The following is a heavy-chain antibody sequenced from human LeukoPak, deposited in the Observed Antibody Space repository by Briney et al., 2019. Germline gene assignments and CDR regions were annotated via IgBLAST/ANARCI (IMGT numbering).Heavy chain of an antibody. V-gene: IGHV3-7*01. CDR3: ARDTYRFDDY. CDR2: IKEDGSDK. Sequence: SGGSPRLSCAASGFTFSTYWMSWVRQAPGKGLEWVATIKEDGSDKYYVDSVNGRFTISRDNAKNSLYLQMNSLRAEDTAIYYCARDTYRFDDYWGQGTLVTVSS. J-gene: IGHJ4*02. CDR1: GFTFSTYW.